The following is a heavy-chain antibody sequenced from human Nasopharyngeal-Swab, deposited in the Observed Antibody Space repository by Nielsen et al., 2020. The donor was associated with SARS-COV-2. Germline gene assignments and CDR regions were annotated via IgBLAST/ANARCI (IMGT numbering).Heavy chain of an antibody. J-gene: IGHJ4*02. CDR3: GRQLRLGELSLYNEFDY. D-gene: IGHD3-16*02. V-gene: IGHV3-21*01. Sequence: GESLKISCAASGFTFSYYSMSWVRQAPGKGLERVSSISGSGSYIYYADSVKGRFTISRDNAKNSLYLQMNSLRVEDTAVYYCGRQLRLGELSLYNEFDYWGQGTLVTVSS. CDR1: GFTFSYYS. CDR2: ISGSGSYI.